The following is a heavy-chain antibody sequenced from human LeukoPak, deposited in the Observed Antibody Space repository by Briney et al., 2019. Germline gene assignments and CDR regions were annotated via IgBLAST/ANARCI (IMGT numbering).Heavy chain of an antibody. D-gene: IGHD5-24*01. CDR2: IYYSGST. CDR1: GGSISSYY. V-gene: IGHV4-59*01. CDR3: AGWRSRDGYKTNWFDP. J-gene: IGHJ5*02. Sequence: SETLSLTCSVSGGSISSYYWNWIRQPPGKGLEWIGYIYYSGSTDYNPSLKSRVTISVDTSKNQFSLKLSSVTAADTAVYYCAGWRSRDGYKTNWFDPWGQGTLVTVSS.